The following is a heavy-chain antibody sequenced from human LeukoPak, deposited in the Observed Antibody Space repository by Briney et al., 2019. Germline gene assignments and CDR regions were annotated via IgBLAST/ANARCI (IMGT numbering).Heavy chain of an antibody. D-gene: IGHD1-26*01. CDR1: GGSISSSSYY. V-gene: IGHV4-39*01. CDR3: ARRTYSGSYFDY. Sequence: SETLSLTCTVSGGSISSSSYYWGWIRQPLGKGLEWIGSIYYSGSTYYNPSLKSRVTISVDTSKNQFSLKLSSVTAADTAVYYCARRTYSGSYFDYWGQGTLVTVSS. J-gene: IGHJ4*02. CDR2: IYYSGST.